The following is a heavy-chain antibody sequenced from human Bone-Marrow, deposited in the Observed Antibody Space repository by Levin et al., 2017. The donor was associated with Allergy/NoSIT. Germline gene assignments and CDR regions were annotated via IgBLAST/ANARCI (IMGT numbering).Heavy chain of an antibody. V-gene: IGHV3-73*01. CDR2: IREKTNNYAT. CDR1: GFTFSGSA. J-gene: IGHJ4*02. Sequence: RGESLKISCAASGFTFSGSAMHWVRQASGKGLEWVGRIREKTNNYATAYGASVKGRFTISRDDSKNMAFLQMNSLNTEDTAIYYCVRIYFDTSGRQVAFDYWGQGTQVTVSS. CDR3: VRIYFDTSGRQVAFDY. D-gene: IGHD3-22*01.